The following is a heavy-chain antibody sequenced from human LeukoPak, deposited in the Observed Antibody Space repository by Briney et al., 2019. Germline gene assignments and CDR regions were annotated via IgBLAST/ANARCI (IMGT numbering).Heavy chain of an antibody. CDR2: IRYDGSDK. J-gene: IGHJ4*02. CDR3: ARERESSSSSILDY. V-gene: IGHV3-30*02. CDR1: AFTFSSYG. D-gene: IGHD6-6*01. Sequence: GGSLRLSCAASAFTFSSYGMHWVRQAPGKGLEWVTFIRYDGSDKYYADSVKGRFTISRDNSKNTLYLQMNSLRAEDTAVYYCARERESSSSSILDYWGQGTLVTVSS.